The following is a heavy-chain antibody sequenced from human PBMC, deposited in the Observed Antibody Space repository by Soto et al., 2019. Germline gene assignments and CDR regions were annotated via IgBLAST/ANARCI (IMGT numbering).Heavy chain of an antibody. CDR1: GGSLSNYY. V-gene: IGHV4-59*01. J-gene: IGHJ4*02. CDR2: IYYSGST. D-gene: IGHD6-19*01. Sequence: SETLSLTCTVSGGSLSNYYWSWTRQPPGKGLERIGYIYYSGSTSYNPSLKSRVTISVDTSKNQFSLKLTSVTAADTAVYYCARGGWSNDYWGPGTLVTVSS. CDR3: ARGGWSNDY.